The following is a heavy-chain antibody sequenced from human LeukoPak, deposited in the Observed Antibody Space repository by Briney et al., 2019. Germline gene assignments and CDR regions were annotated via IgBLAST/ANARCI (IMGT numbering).Heavy chain of an antibody. CDR3: GKTTVGYSSGQKPAWPVDY. CDR1: GFTFGSHA. Sequence: GGSLRLSCEASGFTFGSHAMYWVRQAPGKGLEWVAGIFGSGGSPHYADPVKGRFTISRDNSRNTVYLQINSLRAVDTAVYYCGKTTVGYSSGQKPAWPVDYWGQGTLVTVSS. CDR2: IFGSGGSP. J-gene: IGHJ4*02. D-gene: IGHD5-18*01. V-gene: IGHV3-23*01.